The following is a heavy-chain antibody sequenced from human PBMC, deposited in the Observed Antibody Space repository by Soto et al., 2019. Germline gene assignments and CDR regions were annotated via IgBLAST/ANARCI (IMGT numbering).Heavy chain of an antibody. D-gene: IGHD6-19*01. CDR1: GGSISSSNW. V-gene: IGHV4-4*02. Sequence: QVQLQESGPGLVKPSGTLSLTCAVAGGSISSSNWWSWVRQPPGKGLEWIGEIYHSGSTNYNPSLKSRVTISVDKSKHQCSLKLSSVTAAATAVHYCARVAVAGTRVDYWGQRTLVTVSS. CDR3: ARVAVAGTRVDY. J-gene: IGHJ4*02. CDR2: IYHSGST.